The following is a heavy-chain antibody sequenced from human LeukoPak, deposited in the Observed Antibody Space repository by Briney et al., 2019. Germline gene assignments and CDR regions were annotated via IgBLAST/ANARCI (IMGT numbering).Heavy chain of an antibody. D-gene: IGHD3-16*01. CDR1: GGTFSSYA. J-gene: IGHJ6*03. CDR3: ARDVTGDQEDYYYYMDV. CDR2: IIPIFGTA. Sequence: ASVKVSCKASGGTFSSYAISWVRQAPGQGLEWMGGIIPIFGTANYAQKFQGRVTITTDESTSTAYMELSSLRSEDTAVYYCARDVTGDQEDYYYYMDVWGKGTTVTVSS. V-gene: IGHV1-69*05.